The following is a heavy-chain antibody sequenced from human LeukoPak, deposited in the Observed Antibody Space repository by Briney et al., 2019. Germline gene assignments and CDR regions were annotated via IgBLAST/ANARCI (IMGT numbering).Heavy chain of an antibody. Sequence: SETLSLTCTVSGSSINDYYWTWIRQPPGKGLEWIGYIYYSGNTNYNPSLKSRVTISLDTSMNQFSLKLTSVTAADTAMYYCARRKAKTPNYFDYWGQGALVTVSS. CDR1: GSSINDYY. CDR3: ARRKAKTPNYFDY. V-gene: IGHV4-59*08. CDR2: IYYSGNT. J-gene: IGHJ4*02.